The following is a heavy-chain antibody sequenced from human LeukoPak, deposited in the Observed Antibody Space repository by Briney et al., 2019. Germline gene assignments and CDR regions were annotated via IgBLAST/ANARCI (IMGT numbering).Heavy chain of an antibody. J-gene: IGHJ3*02. Sequence: ASVKVSCKASGYTFTSYGISWVRQAPGQGLEWMGWISAYNGNTNYAQKLQGRVTMTTDTSTSTAYMELRSLRSDDTAVYYCARDRSYGMLNDAFDIWGQGTMVTVSS. V-gene: IGHV1-18*01. CDR3: ARDRSYGMLNDAFDI. CDR2: ISAYNGNT. CDR1: GYTFTSYG. D-gene: IGHD1-26*01.